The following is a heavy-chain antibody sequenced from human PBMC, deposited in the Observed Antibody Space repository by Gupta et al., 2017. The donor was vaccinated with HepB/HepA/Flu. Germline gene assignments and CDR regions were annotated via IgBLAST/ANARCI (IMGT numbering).Heavy chain of an antibody. Sequence: QVQLVPSGAEVRKPGASVKVSCKASGYAFSSYGISWVRQAPGQGLEWMGWISTYDGITKYALKFHGRVTLTSDTPTSTVHMELRNLRSDDTALYYCARAQGDFDYWGQGTLITVSS. CDR1: GYAFSSYG. D-gene: IGHD3-16*01. J-gene: IGHJ4*02. CDR2: ISTYDGIT. V-gene: IGHV1-18*01. CDR3: ARAQGDFDY.